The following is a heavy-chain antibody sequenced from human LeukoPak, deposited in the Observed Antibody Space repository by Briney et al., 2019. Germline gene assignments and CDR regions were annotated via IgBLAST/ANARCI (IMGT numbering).Heavy chain of an antibody. CDR2: FDPEDGET. J-gene: IGHJ4*02. CDR3: ATVAGQIGDFDY. CDR1: GYTFTGYY. Sequence: ASVKVSCKASGYTFTGYYMHWVRQAPGKGLEWMGGFDPEDGETIYAQKFQGRVTMTEDTSTDTAYMELSSLRSEDTAVCYCATVAGQIGDFDYWGQGTLVTVSS. V-gene: IGHV1-24*01. D-gene: IGHD6-19*01.